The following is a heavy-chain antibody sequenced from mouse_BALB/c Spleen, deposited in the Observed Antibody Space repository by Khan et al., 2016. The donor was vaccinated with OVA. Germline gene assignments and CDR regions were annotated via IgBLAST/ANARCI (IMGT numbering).Heavy chain of an antibody. CDR3: ASHLTGSFAY. Sequence: VQLKESGGDLVKPGGSLKLSCAASGFTFSSYSMSWVRQTPDKRLEWVASISSGGDYTYFPDSVKGRFTISRDNAKNTLYLQLSELKSEDTAMYYCASHLTGSFAYWGQGTLVTVSA. CDR2: ISSGGDYT. D-gene: IGHD4-1*01. V-gene: IGHV5-6*01. J-gene: IGHJ3*01. CDR1: GFTFSSYS.